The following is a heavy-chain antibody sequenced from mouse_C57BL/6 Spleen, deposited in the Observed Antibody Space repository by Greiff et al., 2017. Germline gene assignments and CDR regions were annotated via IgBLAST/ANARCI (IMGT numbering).Heavy chain of an antibody. CDR2: ISYSGST. D-gene: IGHD1-1*01. V-gene: IGHV3-8*01. CDR3: ARYHYYGSSYDWYCDV. CDR1: GYSITSDY. Sequence: VQLQQSGPGLAKPSQTLSLTCSVTGYSITSDYWNWIRKFPGNKLEYMGYISYSGSTYYNPSLKSRISITRDTSKNQYYLQLNSVTTEDTATYYCARYHYYGSSYDWYCDVWGTGTTVTVSS. J-gene: IGHJ1*03.